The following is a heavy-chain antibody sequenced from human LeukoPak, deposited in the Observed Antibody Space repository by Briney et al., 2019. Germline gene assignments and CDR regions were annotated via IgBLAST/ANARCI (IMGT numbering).Heavy chain of an antibody. J-gene: IGHJ6*02. D-gene: IGHD1-26*01. CDR3: AKDEGVGRGVYYSYYGMDV. CDR2: ISYDGSNK. CDR1: GFTFSSYG. V-gene: IGHV3-30*18. Sequence: GGSLRLSCAASGFTFSSYGMHWVRQAPGKGLEWVAVISYDGSNKYYADSVKGRFTISRDNSKNTLYLQMNSLRAEDTAVYYCAKDEGVGRGVYYSYYGMDVWGQGTTVTVSS.